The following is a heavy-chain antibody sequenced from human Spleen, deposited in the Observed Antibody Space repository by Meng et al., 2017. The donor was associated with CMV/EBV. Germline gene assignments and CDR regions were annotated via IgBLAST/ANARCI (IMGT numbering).Heavy chain of an antibody. V-gene: IGHV3-20*04. D-gene: IGHD1-26*01. CDR1: GFTFGDCG. CDR2: INGNGGSA. CDR3: TRVVGGSPTR. Sequence: LSWAASGFTFGDCGMSWVRQAPGKGLEWVSGINGNGGSADYADSVRGRFTISRDNAANTLYLQMDSLRPEDTALYYCTRVVGGSPTRWGQGTLVTVSS. J-gene: IGHJ1*01.